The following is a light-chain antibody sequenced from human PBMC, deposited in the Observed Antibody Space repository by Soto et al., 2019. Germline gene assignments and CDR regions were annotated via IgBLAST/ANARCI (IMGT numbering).Light chain of an antibody. J-gene: IGKJ3*01. Sequence: DIQMTQSPSSLSASVGDRITITCQASQDISKYLIWYQQTPGKAPKFLIYEASHLERGCPSRFSGSGSGTDFTFTINSLQPEEIATYYCQQYHSLPFTVGPGTKLDIK. V-gene: IGKV1-33*01. CDR2: EAS. CDR3: QQYHSLPFT. CDR1: QDISKY.